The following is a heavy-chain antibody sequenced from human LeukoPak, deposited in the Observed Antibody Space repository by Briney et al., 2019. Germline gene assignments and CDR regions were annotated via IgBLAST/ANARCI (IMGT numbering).Heavy chain of an antibody. Sequence: ASVKVSCKASGNTFTSYDINWVRQATGQGLEWMGWMNPNSGNTGYAQKFQGRVTMTRNTSISTAYMELSSLRSEDTAVYYCARFPNYYFWSGYYSVDYWGQGTLVTVSS. CDR1: GNTFTSYD. CDR2: MNPNSGNT. V-gene: IGHV1-8*01. CDR3: ARFPNYYFWSGYYSVDY. J-gene: IGHJ4*02. D-gene: IGHD3-3*01.